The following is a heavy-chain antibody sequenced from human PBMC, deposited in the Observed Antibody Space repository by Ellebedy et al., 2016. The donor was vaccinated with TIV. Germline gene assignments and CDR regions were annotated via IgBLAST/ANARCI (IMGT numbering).Heavy chain of an antibody. CDR2: IIPIFGTA. Sequence: AASVKVSCKASGGTFSSYAISWVRQAPGQGLEWMGGIIPIFGTANYAQKFQGRVTITADESTSTAYMELSSLRSEDTAVYYCSRFSDYDSSGHAFLYYGMDVWGQGTTVTVSS. D-gene: IGHD3-22*01. J-gene: IGHJ6*02. CDR1: GGTFSSYA. CDR3: SRFSDYDSSGHAFLYYGMDV. V-gene: IGHV1-69*13.